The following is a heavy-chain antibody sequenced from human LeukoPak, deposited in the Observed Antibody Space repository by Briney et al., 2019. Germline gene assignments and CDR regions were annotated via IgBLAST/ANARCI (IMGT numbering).Heavy chain of an antibody. J-gene: IGHJ3*02. CDR1: GFILSDHY. D-gene: IGHD2/OR15-2a*01. V-gene: IGHV3-72*01. CDR2: SGNKGTQYTT. Sequence: GGSLRLSCAASGFILSDHYMDWVRQAPGRGLEWIARSGNKGTQYTTVYAASVRGRFTISRDDSKSSLYLQMDSLKTEDTAVYYCVRGYNSFDIWGQGTMLTVPS. CDR3: VRGYNSFDI.